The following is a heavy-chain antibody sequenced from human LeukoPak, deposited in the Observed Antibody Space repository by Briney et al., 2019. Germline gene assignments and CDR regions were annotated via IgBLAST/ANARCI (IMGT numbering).Heavy chain of an antibody. D-gene: IGHD2-2*01. CDR2: INARGHP. CDR3: ARGQVPAARGYNWFDP. Sequence: PSETLSLTCAVCGWSFNDYYWNWLRQPPGKGLEWIGEINARGHPNYNPSLKSRVTISVDTSKKQFSLRLASMIAADTALYYCARGQVPAARGYNWFDPWGQGTLVTVSS. V-gene: IGHV4-34*01. CDR1: GWSFNDYY. J-gene: IGHJ5*02.